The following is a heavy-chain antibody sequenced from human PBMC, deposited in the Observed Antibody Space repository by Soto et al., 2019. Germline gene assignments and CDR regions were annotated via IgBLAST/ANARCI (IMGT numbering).Heavy chain of an antibody. V-gene: IGHV1-69*01. CDR2: IIPNLGKA. CDR1: GGAFSSYV. CDR3: ARGWNDFPH. Sequence: QVQLVQSGAEVKKPGSSVKVSCKASGGAFSSYVISWVRQAPGQGLECMGWIIPNLGKANYAQKFQGRVTITADESTSTAYMELISLRSDDTAVYYCARGWNDFPHWGQGTLVTVSS. D-gene: IGHD1-1*01. J-gene: IGHJ1*01.